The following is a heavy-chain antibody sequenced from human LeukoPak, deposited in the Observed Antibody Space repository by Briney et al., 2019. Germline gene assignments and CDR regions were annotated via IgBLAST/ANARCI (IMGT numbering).Heavy chain of an antibody. J-gene: IGHJ4*02. D-gene: IGHD3-3*01. CDR3: AKDHYWSIDY. CDR1: GFTFWDTW. CDR2: IKGDGIST. V-gene: IGHV3-74*01. Sequence: GGSLRLSCAASGFTFWDTWMNWVRQVPGQGLVWVSRIKGDGISTNYADSVKGRSTISRDIAKNTLYLQMNSLRAEDTGVYYCAKDHYWSIDYWGRGTLVTVSS.